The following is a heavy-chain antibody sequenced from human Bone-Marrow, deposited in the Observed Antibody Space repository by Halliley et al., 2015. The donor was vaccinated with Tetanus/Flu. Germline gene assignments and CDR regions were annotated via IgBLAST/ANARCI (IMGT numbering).Heavy chain of an antibody. J-gene: IGHJ6*02. CDR3: AISPGAHDLPQMDV. D-gene: IGHD3-10*01. Sequence: AAIRHDGSYTWYADSVGGRFSVSRDNSHNTFYLQMDSLRAEDTAVYYCAISPGAHDLPQMDVWGQGATVTVSS. V-gene: IGHV3-33*01. CDR2: IRHDGSYT.